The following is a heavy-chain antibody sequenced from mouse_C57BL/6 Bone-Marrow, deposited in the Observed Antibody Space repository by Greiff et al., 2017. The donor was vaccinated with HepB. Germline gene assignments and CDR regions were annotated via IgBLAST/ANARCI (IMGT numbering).Heavy chain of an antibody. CDR2: ISNGGGST. V-gene: IGHV5-12*01. Sequence: EVMLVESGGGLVQPGGSLKLSCAASGFTFSDYYMYWVRQTPEKRLEWVAYISNGGGSTYYPDTVKGRFTISRDNAKNTLYLQMSRLKSEDTAMYYCARLPYGFYIDYWGQGTTLTVSS. J-gene: IGHJ2*01. D-gene: IGHD2-2*01. CDR3: ARLPYGFYIDY. CDR1: GFTFSDYY.